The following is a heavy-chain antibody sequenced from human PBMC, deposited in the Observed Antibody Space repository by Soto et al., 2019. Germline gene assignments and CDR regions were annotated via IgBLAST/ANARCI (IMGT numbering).Heavy chain of an antibody. J-gene: IGHJ6*02. CDR2: ISGNGQNT. D-gene: IGHD1-1*01. CDR1: GFTFDNYA. V-gene: IGHV3-23*01. Sequence: GGSLRLSCAASGFTFDNYAMNWVRQAPGKGLEWLSLISGNGQNTYNADSVKGRFTVSRDNSKNTLYLQMNSLRAEDTAMYYCAKRGTTSFGMDVWGRGXTVTVSS. CDR3: AKRGTTSFGMDV.